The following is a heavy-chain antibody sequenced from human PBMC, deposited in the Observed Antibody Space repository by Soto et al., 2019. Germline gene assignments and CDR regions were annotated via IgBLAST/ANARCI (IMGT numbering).Heavy chain of an antibody. V-gene: IGHV4-30-4*01. D-gene: IGHD4-4*01. CDR2: IYYSGST. Sequence: SETLSLTCTVSGGSISSGDYYWSWIRQPPGKGLEWIGYIYYSGSTYYNPSLKSRVTISVDTSKNQFSLKLSSVTAADTAVYYCARAGDGMTTGYFVYWGQGTLVTVSS. CDR3: ARAGDGMTTGYFVY. CDR1: GGSISSGDYY. J-gene: IGHJ4*02.